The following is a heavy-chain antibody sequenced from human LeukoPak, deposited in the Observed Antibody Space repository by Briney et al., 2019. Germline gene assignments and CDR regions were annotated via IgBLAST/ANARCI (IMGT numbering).Heavy chain of an antibody. CDR3: ARDPPGVDDILTGYWFDP. CDR2: ISAYNGNT. CDR1: GYTFTSYD. J-gene: IGHJ5*02. Sequence: GASVKVSCKASGYTFTSYDINWVRQAPGQGLEWMGWISAYNGNTNYAQKLQGRVTMTTDTSTSTAYMELRSLRSDDTAVYYCARDPPGVDDILTGYWFDPWGQGTLVTVSS. V-gene: IGHV1-18*01. D-gene: IGHD3-9*01.